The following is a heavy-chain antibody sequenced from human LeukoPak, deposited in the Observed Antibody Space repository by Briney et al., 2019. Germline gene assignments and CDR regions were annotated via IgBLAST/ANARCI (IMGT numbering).Heavy chain of an antibody. J-gene: IGHJ4*02. V-gene: IGHV4-34*01. D-gene: IGHD3-10*01. CDR2: INHSGST. Sequence: SETLSLTCAVYGGSFSGYYWSWIRQPPGKGLEWIGEINHSGSTNYNPSLKSRVTISVDTSKNQFSLKLSSVTAADTAVYYCARALSITMVRGVTRFDYWGQGTLVTVSS. CDR3: ARALSITMVRGVTRFDY. CDR1: GGSFSGYY.